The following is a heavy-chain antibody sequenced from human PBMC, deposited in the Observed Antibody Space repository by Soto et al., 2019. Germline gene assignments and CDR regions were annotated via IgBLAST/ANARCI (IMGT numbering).Heavy chain of an antibody. CDR1: GFTVGISY. CDR2: IYSGGET. V-gene: IGHV3-66*01. Sequence: GGSLRLSCAASGFTVGISYMSWFRHVPGKGLEWVSIIYSGGETYYAAAVKDRFTISRDNSKNTVYLQMNSLRAEDTAVYYCAKDLARQLLWFGEPDYWGQGTLVTVSS. D-gene: IGHD3-10*01. CDR3: AKDLARQLLWFGEPDY. J-gene: IGHJ4*02.